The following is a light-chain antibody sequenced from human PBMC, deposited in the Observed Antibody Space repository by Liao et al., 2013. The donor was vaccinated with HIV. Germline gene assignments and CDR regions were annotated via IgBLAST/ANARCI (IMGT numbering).Light chain of an antibody. Sequence: SYELTQPPSVSVAPGKTARITCGGNNIGSKSVHWYQQKPGQSPVLVIYQDSKRPSGIPERFSGSNSANTATLTISGTQAMDEADYYCQAWDTSTALYVFGTGTKVTVL. J-gene: IGLJ1*01. CDR1: NIGSKS. CDR3: QAWDTSTALYV. CDR2: QDS. V-gene: IGLV3-21*01.